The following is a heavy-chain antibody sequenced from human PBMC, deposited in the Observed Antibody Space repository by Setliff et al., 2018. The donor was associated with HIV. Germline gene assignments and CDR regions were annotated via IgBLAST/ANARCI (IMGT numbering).Heavy chain of an antibody. V-gene: IGHV1-18*01. Sequence: ASVKVSCKASGYTFIRYDINWVRQAPGQGLEWMGWISPFNLKTNFAQNFQGRVTLTTDTSTSTVFLELRSLRSDDTAMYYCARGGGTHSLPYFFDFWGQGTLVTVSS. CDR2: ISPFNLKT. CDR3: ARGGGTHSLPYFFDF. CDR1: GYTFIRYD. J-gene: IGHJ4*02.